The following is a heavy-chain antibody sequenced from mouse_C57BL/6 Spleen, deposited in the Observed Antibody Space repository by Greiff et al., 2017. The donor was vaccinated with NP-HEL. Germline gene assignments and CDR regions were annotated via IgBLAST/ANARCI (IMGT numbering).Heavy chain of an antibody. Sequence: EVQLQQSGPELVKPGASVKISCKASGYSFTGYYMNWVKQSPEKSLEWIGEINPSTGGTTYNQKFKAKATLTVDKSSSTAYMQLKSLTSEDSAVYYCARLYDYDGYYFDYWGQGTTLTVSS. V-gene: IGHV1-42*01. D-gene: IGHD2-4*01. J-gene: IGHJ2*01. CDR3: ARLYDYDGYYFDY. CDR1: GYSFTGYY. CDR2: INPSTGGT.